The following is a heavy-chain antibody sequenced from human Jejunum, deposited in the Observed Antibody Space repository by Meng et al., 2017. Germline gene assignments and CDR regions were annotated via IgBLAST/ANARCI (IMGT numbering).Heavy chain of an antibody. V-gene: IGHV4-61*08. CDR1: GGSVSSSGYQ. Sequence: QVQRLASGPGLVMPSETLSLICAVSGGSVSSSGYQWGWIRQPPGKGLEWIGYASTNYNPSLKSRVTISVDTSKNQFSLKLTSVTAADTAVYYCARDHWGSLDYWGQGVLVTVSS. J-gene: IGHJ4*02. CDR2: AST. CDR3: ARDHWGSLDY. D-gene: IGHD7-27*01.